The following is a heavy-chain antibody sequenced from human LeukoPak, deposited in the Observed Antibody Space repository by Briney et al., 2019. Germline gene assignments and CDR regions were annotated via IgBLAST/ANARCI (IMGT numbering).Heavy chain of an antibody. J-gene: IGHJ6*02. D-gene: IGHD3-9*01. Sequence: GGSLRLSCAASGFTFSSYWMHWVRQAPGKGLVWVSRINSDGSSTSYADSVKGRFTISRDNAKNTLYLQMNSLRAEDTAVYYCAREPHYYDILTGPYYYYYGMDVWGQGTTVTVSS. CDR1: GFTFSSYW. CDR2: INSDGSST. CDR3: AREPHYYDILTGPYYYYYGMDV. V-gene: IGHV3-74*01.